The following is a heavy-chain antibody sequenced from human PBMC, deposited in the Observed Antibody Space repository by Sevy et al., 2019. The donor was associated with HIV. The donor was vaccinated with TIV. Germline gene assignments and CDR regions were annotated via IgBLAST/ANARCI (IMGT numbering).Heavy chain of an antibody. CDR1: GGSFSGYY. CDR2: INHSGST. Sequence: TLSLTCAVYGGSFSGYYWSWIRQPPGKGLEWIGEINHSGSTNYNPSLKSRVTISVDTSKNQFSLKLSSVTAADTAVYYCARRDYYDSSGYHGGDFDYWGQGTLVTVSS. CDR3: ARRDYYDSSGYHGGDFDY. D-gene: IGHD3-22*01. V-gene: IGHV4-34*01. J-gene: IGHJ4*02.